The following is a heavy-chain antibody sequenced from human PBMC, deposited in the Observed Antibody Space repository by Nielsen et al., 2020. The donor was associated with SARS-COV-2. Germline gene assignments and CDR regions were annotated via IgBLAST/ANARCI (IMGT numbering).Heavy chain of an antibody. CDR1: GGTFSSYA. V-gene: IGHV1-69*04. CDR3: ASRGIGGGSYLIDY. CDR2: IIPILGIA. D-gene: IGHD1-26*01. J-gene: IGHJ4*02. Sequence: SVKVSCKASGGTFSSYAISWVRQAPGQGLEWMGRIIPILGIANYAQKFQGRVTITADKSTSTAYMELSSLRSEDTAVYYCASRGIGGGSYLIDYWGQGTLVTVSS.